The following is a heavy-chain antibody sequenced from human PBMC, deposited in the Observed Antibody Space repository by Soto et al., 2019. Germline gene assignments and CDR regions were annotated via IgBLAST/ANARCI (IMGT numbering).Heavy chain of an antibody. CDR1: GYTFTGYY. J-gene: IGHJ6*03. V-gene: IGHV1-2*04. CDR3: ARGGREQQLVSYYYYYYLDV. D-gene: IGHD6-13*01. CDR2: INPNSGGT. Sequence: ASVKVSCKASGYTFTGYYMHWVRQAPGQGLEWMGWINPNSGGTNYAQKFQGWVTMTRDTSISTAYMELSRLRSDDTAVYYCARGGREQQLVSYYYYYYLDVWGKGTTVTVSS.